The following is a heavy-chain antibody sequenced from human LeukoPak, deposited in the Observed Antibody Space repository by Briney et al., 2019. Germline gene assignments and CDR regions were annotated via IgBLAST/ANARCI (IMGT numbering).Heavy chain of an antibody. CDR1: GYTFTGYY. CDR3: ARDYGDYDNNWFDP. CDR2: INPNSGGT. Sequence: ASVKVSCKASGYTFTGYYMHWVRQAPGQGLEWMGWINPNSGGTNYAQKFQGRVTMTRDTSISTAYMELSRLRSDDTAVYYCARDYGDYDNNWFDPWGQGTLVTVSS. J-gene: IGHJ5*02. V-gene: IGHV1-2*02. D-gene: IGHD4-17*01.